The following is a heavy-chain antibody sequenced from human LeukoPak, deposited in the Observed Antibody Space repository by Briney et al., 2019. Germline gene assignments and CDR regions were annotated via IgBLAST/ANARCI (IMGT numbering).Heavy chain of an antibody. CDR1: GDSVTSSLSY. Sequence: PSETLSLTCAVSGDSVTSSLSYWGWIRQSPGKGLEGVGCLFYPGRTYSNPSLKTRVTISVDPSKNHFSLNLTSVSAADTAVYYCARLNTRLTILAWGQGTLVTVSS. CDR3: ARLNTRLTILA. D-gene: IGHD3-3*01. V-gene: IGHV4-39*02. J-gene: IGHJ5*02. CDR2: LFYPGRT.